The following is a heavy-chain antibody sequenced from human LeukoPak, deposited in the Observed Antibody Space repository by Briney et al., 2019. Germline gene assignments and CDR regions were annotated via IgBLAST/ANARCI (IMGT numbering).Heavy chain of an antibody. CDR2: ISGSGGST. CDR1: GFTFSSYA. D-gene: IGHD3-3*01. CDR3: AKSREVTIFGVVGSDY. J-gene: IGHJ4*02. V-gene: IGHV3-23*01. Sequence: PGGSLRLSCAASGFTFSSYAMSWVRQAPGKGLEWVSAISGSGGSTYYADSVKGRFTISRDNSKNTLYLQMNSLRAEDTAVYYCAKSREVTIFGVVGSDYWGQGTLVTVSS.